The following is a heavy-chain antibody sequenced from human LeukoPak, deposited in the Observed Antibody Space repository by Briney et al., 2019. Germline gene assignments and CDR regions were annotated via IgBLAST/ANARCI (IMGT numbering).Heavy chain of an antibody. Sequence: KPSETLSLTCAVYGGSFSGYYWSWIRQPPGKGLEWIGEINHSGSTNYNPSLKSRVTISVDTSKNQFFLKLSSVTAADTAVYYCARGPHHTKYSSSTSCYARGEYFQHWVQGTLVTVSS. CDR2: INHSGST. CDR1: GGSFSGYY. CDR3: ARGPHHTKYSSSTSCYARGEYFQH. J-gene: IGHJ1*01. D-gene: IGHD2-2*01. V-gene: IGHV4-34*01.